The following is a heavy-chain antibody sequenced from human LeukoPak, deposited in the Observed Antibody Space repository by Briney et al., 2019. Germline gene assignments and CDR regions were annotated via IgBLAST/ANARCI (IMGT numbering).Heavy chain of an antibody. V-gene: IGHV3-23*01. CDR3: ARDHYYGSGSYPLY. CDR2: ISGSGGST. D-gene: IGHD3-10*01. Sequence: GGSLRLSCAASGFTFSSYAMSWVRQAPGKGLEWVSAISGSGGSTYYADSVKGRFTISRDNSKNTLYLQMNSLRAEDTAVYYCARDHYYGSGSYPLYWGQGTLVTVSS. J-gene: IGHJ4*02. CDR1: GFTFSSYA.